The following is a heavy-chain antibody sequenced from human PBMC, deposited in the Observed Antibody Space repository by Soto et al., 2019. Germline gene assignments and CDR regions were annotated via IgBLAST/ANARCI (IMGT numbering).Heavy chain of an antibody. CDR2: IYWDDDK. CDR3: AHRPDYYDSSGYNIFDY. J-gene: IGHJ4*02. Sequence: GSGPTLVNPTQTLTLTCTFSGFSLSTSGVGVGWIRQPPGKALEWLALIYWDDDKRYSPSLKSRHTITKDTSKNQVVLTMTNMDPVDTATYYCAHRPDYYDSSGYNIFDYWGQGTLVTVSS. CDR1: GFSLSTSGVG. D-gene: IGHD3-22*01. V-gene: IGHV2-5*02.